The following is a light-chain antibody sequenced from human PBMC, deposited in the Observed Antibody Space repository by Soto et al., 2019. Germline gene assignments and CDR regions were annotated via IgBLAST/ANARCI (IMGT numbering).Light chain of an antibody. J-gene: IGKJ1*01. V-gene: IGKV1-39*01. CDR1: QTIRNY. CDR2: AAS. CDR3: QQCFSSPRT. Sequence: DIQMTQSPSSLYASVGETVTITCRASQTIRNYLNWYQQKPGRAPQLLIRAASSLQTGVPSRFSGRGSGTEFTLTISSLQPEDFATYYCQQCFSSPRTFGQGTKVEIK.